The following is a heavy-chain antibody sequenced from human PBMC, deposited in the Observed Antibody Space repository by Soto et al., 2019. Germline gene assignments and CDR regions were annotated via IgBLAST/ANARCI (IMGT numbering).Heavy chain of an antibody. CDR2: IYYSGST. Sequence: QLPLQESGPGLVKPSETLSLTCTVPGGSISSSSYYWGWIRQPPGKGLEWIGSIYYSGSTYYNQSLKSRVTISVDTSKTQFTLKLSSVTAADTAVYYCARPLGATGPFDYWGQGTLVTVSS. CDR1: GGSISSSSYY. D-gene: IGHD1-26*01. V-gene: IGHV4-39*01. J-gene: IGHJ4*02. CDR3: ARPLGATGPFDY.